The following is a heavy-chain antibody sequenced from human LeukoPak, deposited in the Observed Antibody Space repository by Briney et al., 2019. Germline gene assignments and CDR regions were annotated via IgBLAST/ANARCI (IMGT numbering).Heavy chain of an antibody. D-gene: IGHD2-2*01. CDR3: ARHFDCSSTSCYPNNWFDP. CDR1: GGSFSGYY. V-gene: IGHV4-34*01. J-gene: IGHJ5*02. Sequence: SETLSLTCAVYGGSFSGYYWSWIRQPPGKGLEWIGEINHSGSTNYNPSLKSRVTISVDTSKNQFSLKLSSVTAADTAVYYCARHFDCSSTSCYPNNWFDPWGQGTLVTVSS. CDR2: INHSGST.